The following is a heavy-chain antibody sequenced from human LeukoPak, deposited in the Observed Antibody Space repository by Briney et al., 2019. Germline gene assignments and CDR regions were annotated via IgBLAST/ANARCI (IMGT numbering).Heavy chain of an antibody. CDR1: GGSISSSNW. J-gene: IGHJ4*02. CDR2: IYHSGST. V-gene: IGHV4-4*02. D-gene: IGHD2-21*02. Sequence: SETLSLTCAVSGGSISSSNWWSWVRQPPGKGLEWIGEIYHSGSTYYNPSLQSRVSISLDRSKNQFSLNVKSLTAADTAVYKCVSILLFCGGDCYPKFDFWGQGTLVTVSS. CDR3: VSILLFCGGDCYPKFDF.